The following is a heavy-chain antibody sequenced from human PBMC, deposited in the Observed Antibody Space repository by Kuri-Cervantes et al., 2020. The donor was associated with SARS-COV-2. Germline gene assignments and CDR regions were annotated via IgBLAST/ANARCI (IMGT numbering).Heavy chain of an antibody. CDR1: GGSISSYY. CDR2: IYYSGST. Sequence: GSLRLSCTASGGSISSYYWSWIRQPPGKGLEWIRYIYYSGSTNYNPSLKSGVTISVDTSKNQFSLKLSSVTAADTAVYYCARNPPRYYYDSSGPSGGWFDPWGQGTLVTVSS. J-gene: IGHJ5*02. CDR3: ARNPPRYYYDSSGPSGGWFDP. D-gene: IGHD3-22*01. V-gene: IGHV4-59*01.